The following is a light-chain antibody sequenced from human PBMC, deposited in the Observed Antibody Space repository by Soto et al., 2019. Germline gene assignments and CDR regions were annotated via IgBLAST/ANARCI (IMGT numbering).Light chain of an antibody. Sequence: ALAQSPVALSLSPGERATLSCRASQSVSTDLAWYQQKPGQAPMLLIYDASNRATGIPVRFAGSGSGTDFALTISSLEPEDFVLYYCQHPPTSFGGGTKVDIK. CDR1: QSVSTD. CDR3: QHPPTS. J-gene: IGKJ4*01. V-gene: IGKV3-11*01. CDR2: DAS.